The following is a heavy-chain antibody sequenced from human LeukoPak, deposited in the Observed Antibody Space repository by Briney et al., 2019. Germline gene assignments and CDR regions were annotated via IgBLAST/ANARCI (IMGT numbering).Heavy chain of an antibody. CDR3: ASSLGWFGESHDY. D-gene: IGHD3-10*01. Sequence: SETLSLTCTVSGYSISSGYYWGWIRQPPGKGLEWIGSIYHSGSTFYNSSLKSRVTISVDTSKNQFSLKLSSVTAADTAVYYCASSLGWFGESHDYWGQGTLVTVSS. J-gene: IGHJ4*02. CDR2: IYHSGST. V-gene: IGHV4-38-2*02. CDR1: GYSISSGYY.